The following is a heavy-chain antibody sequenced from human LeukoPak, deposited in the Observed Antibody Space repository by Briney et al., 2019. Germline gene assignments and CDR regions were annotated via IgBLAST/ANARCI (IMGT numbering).Heavy chain of an antibody. J-gene: IGHJ5*02. CDR3: ARDGPYSGSHNWFDP. D-gene: IGHD1-26*01. Sequence: GASVKVSCKASGYTFTSYGISWVRQAPGQGLEWMGWISAYNGNTNHAQKLQGRVTMTTDTSTSTAYMELRSLRSDDTAVYYCARDGPYSGSHNWFDPWGQGTLVTVSS. CDR1: GYTFTSYG. CDR2: ISAYNGNT. V-gene: IGHV1-18*01.